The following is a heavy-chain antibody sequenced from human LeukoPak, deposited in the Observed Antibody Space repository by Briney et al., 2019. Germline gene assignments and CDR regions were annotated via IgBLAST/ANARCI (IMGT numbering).Heavy chain of an antibody. CDR2: IYYNGST. D-gene: IGHD2-15*01. Sequence: KPSETLSLTFTVSRCSSGSYYWSWIRQPPGKGLEWIGYIYYNGSTNYSPSLKSRVTISLDTSKNLFSLRLTSVTAADTAVYYCARDHIGVALTWGQGTLVTVSS. CDR1: RCSSGSYY. CDR3: ARDHIGVALT. J-gene: IGHJ5*02. V-gene: IGHV4-59*01.